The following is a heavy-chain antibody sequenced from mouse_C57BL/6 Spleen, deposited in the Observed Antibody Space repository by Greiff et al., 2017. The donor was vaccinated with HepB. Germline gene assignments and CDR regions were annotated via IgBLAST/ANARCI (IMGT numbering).Heavy chain of an antibody. CDR3: ARHDLGYFDV. CDR1: GFTFSDYY. J-gene: IGHJ1*03. CDR2: ISTGGGST. Sequence: EVQVVESGGGLVQPGGSLKLSCAASGFTFSDYYMYWVRQTPEKRLEWVAYISTGGGSTYYPDTVKGRFTISRDNAKNTPNLQMSRLKSEDTAMYYCARHDLGYFDVWGTGTTVTVSS. V-gene: IGHV5-12*01.